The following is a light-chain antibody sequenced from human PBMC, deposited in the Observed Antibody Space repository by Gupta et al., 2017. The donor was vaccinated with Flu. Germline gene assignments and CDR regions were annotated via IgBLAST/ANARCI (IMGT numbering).Light chain of an antibody. CDR2: ETS. V-gene: IGKV3-11*01. J-gene: IGKJ4*01. Sequence: VLTQSPATLSLSPGERATLSCRASQTIRNFLAWDQQRPGQAPRLLIYETSNRATGIKDRFSGSGSGTDFSRPCSSIEPEDFALDDGQLSCAFGRGTKVDIK. CDR1: QTIRNF. CDR3: QLSCA.